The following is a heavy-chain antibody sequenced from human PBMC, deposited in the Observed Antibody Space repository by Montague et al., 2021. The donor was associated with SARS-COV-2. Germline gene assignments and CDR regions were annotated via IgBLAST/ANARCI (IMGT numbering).Heavy chain of an antibody. J-gene: IGHJ4*02. CDR2: ISYGGIA. CDR3: AGKVLTVTADY. CDR1: GVSITSTNW. V-gene: IGHV4-4*02. Sequence: SETLSLTCAVSGVSITSTNWWSLFRQPPGKGLEWIGEISYGGIATYNPPLKSRATISMDRSRNLFSLKLSSVTAADTAIYYCAGKVLTVTADYWGQGTLVTVS. D-gene: IGHD4-11*01.